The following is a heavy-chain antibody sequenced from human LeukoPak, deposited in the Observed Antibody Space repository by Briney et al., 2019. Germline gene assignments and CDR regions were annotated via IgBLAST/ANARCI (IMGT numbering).Heavy chain of an antibody. V-gene: IGHV3-30*04. CDR3: AREMATITRDFDY. D-gene: IGHD5-24*01. CDR2: ISYDGSNK. J-gene: IGHJ4*02. Sequence: PGGSLRLSCAASGFTFSSYAMHWVRQAPDKGLEWVAVISYDGSNKYYADSVKGRFTISRDNSKNTLYLQTNSLRAEDTAVYYCAREMATITRDFDYWGQGTLVTVSS. CDR1: GFTFSSYA.